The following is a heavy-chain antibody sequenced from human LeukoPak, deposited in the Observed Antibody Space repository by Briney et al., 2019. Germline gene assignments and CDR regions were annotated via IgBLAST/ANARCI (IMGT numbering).Heavy chain of an antibody. J-gene: IGHJ4*02. CDR2: IYSSGST. V-gene: IGHV4-61*02. Sequence: SETLSLTCTVSGASISTGSYYWSWIRQPAGKGLEWIGRIYSSGSTNYSPSFKSRVTISVDTSKNQFSLNLSSVTAADTAVYYCARGEYDSSAYWGYYFENWGQGTLVTVSS. CDR3: ARGEYDSSAYWGYYFEN. D-gene: IGHD3-22*01. CDR1: GASISTGSYY.